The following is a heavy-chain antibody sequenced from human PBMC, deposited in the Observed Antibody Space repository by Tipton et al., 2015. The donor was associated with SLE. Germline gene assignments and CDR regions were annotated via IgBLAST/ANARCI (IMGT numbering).Heavy chain of an antibody. CDR2: IRYDGSNK. CDR3: AKRYCSGGSCHPYYYYGMDV. D-gene: IGHD2-15*01. CDR1: GFTFSSYG. V-gene: IGHV3-30*02. J-gene: IGHJ6*02. Sequence: SLRLSCAASGFTFSSYGMHWVRQAPGKGVEWVACIRYDGSNKYYADSGKGRFTISRDNSKNTLYLQMTSLRAEDTAVYYCAKRYCSGGSCHPYYYYGMDVWGQGTTVTVSS.